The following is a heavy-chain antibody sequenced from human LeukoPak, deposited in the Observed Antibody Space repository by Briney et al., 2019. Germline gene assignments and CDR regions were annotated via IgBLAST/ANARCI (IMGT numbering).Heavy chain of an antibody. Sequence: GRSLRLSCAASGFTFDDYAMPWVRHAPGKGLEWVSGISWNSGSIGYADSVKGRFTISRDNAKNSLYLQMNSLRAEDTALYYCARDNYYDSSGYYRYWGQGTLVTVSS. J-gene: IGHJ4*02. CDR2: ISWNSGSI. V-gene: IGHV3-9*01. D-gene: IGHD3-22*01. CDR3: ARDNYYDSSGYYRY. CDR1: GFTFDDYA.